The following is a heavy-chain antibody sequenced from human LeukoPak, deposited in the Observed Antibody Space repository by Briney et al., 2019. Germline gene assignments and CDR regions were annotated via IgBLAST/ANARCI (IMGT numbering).Heavy chain of an antibody. Sequence: ASVKVSCKASGYTFTNYGFTWVRQAPGQGLEWMGWISAYNGNTNYAQKLQGRVTMTTDTSTSTAYMELRSLRSDDTAVYYCARADFSSYWFDPWGRGTLVTVSS. CDR2: ISAYNGNT. J-gene: IGHJ5*02. CDR1: GYTFTNYG. V-gene: IGHV1-18*01. D-gene: IGHD3-3*01. CDR3: ARADFSSYWFDP.